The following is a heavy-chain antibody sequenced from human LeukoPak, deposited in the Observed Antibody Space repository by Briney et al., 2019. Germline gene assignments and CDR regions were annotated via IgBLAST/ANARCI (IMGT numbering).Heavy chain of an antibody. D-gene: IGHD6-19*01. CDR3: ARGSEQWLVGPFDY. CDR2: IYYSGST. J-gene: IGHJ4*02. CDR1: GGSISSRDYY. V-gene: IGHV4-30-4*08. Sequence: SETLSLTCTVSGGSISSRDYYWSWIRQPPGKGLEWIGYIYYSGSTSYNPSLKSRVTISVDTSKNQFSLKLSSVTAADTAVYYCARGSEQWLVGPFDYWGQGTLVTVSS.